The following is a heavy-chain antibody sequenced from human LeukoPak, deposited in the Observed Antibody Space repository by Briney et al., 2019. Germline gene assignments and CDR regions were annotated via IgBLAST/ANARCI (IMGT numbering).Heavy chain of an antibody. J-gene: IGHJ5*02. CDR1: GFTFTGYY. Sequence: ASVKVSGKASGFTFTGYYMHWVRQAPGQGLEWMGWINPNSGGTNYAQKSQGRVTMTRDTSLSTAYMELRRLRSDDTAVYYCARDRLRLGYERTNWFDPWGQGTLVTVSS. V-gene: IGHV1-2*02. CDR2: INPNSGGT. CDR3: ARDRLRLGYERTNWFDP. D-gene: IGHD2-15*01.